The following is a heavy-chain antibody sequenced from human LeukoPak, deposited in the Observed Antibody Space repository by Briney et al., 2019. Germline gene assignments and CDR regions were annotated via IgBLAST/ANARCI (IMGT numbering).Heavy chain of an antibody. J-gene: IGHJ4*02. D-gene: IGHD1-14*01. CDR1: GFTFSNYE. CDR3: ANIWITGY. Sequence: PGGSPRLSCAASGFTFSNYEMNWVRQAPGKGLEWVSYISSSGSTIYYADSVKGRFTISRDNAKNSVYLQMNGLRAEDTAVYYCANIWITGYWGQGTLVTVSS. CDR2: ISSSGSTI. V-gene: IGHV3-48*03.